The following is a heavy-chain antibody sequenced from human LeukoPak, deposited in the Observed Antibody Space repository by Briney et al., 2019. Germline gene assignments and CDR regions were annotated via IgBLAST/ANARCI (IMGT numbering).Heavy chain of an antibody. CDR1: GFTFDDYG. D-gene: IGHD5-18*01. Sequence: GGSLRLSCAASGFTFDDYGMSWVRQAPGKGLEWVSGINWDGGSTGYADSVKGRFTISRDNAKNSLYLQMNSLRAEDTALYYCARATAMVTIAYWGQGTLVTVSS. J-gene: IGHJ4*02. V-gene: IGHV3-20*04. CDR3: ARATAMVTIAY. CDR2: INWDGGST.